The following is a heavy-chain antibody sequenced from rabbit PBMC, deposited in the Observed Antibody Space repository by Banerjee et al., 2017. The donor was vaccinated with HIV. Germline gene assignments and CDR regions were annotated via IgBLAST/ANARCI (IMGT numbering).Heavy chain of an antibody. D-gene: IGHD7-1*01. CDR3: ARDLAAVTGWNFGL. CDR2: IDPIFRSA. V-gene: IGHV1S45*01. Sequence: QEQLEESGGDLVKPEGSLTLTCTASGFSFSNKYVMCWVRQAPGKGLEWIGYIDPIFRSAYYASWVNGRFTISKTSWTTVTLQMTSLTAADTATYFCARDLAAVTGWNFGLWGPGTLVTVS. J-gene: IGHJ4*01. CDR1: GFSFSNKYV.